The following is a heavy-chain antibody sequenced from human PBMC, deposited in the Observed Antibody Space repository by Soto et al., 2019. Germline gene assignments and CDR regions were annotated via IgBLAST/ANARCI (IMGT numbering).Heavy chain of an antibody. V-gene: IGHV3-66*01. Sequence: PGGSLRLSCAASGFTVSSNYMGWVRQAPGKGLEWVSVIYSGGSTYYADSVKGRFTISRDNSKNTLYLQMNSLRAEDTAVYYCARFSNYGSGEYFDYWGQGTLVTVSS. CDR3: ARFSNYGSGEYFDY. D-gene: IGHD3-10*01. J-gene: IGHJ4*02. CDR2: IYSGGST. CDR1: GFTVSSNY.